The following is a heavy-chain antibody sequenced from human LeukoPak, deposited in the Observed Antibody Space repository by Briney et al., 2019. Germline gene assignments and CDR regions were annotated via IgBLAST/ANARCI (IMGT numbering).Heavy chain of an antibody. V-gene: IGHV3-9*01. CDR3: AKMNSSGWYPGGYFDY. Sequence: GGSLRLSCAASGFTFDDYAMHWVRQAPGKGLEWVSGISWNSGSIGYADSVKGRFTISRDNAKNSLYLQMNSLRAEDTALYYCAKMNSSGWYPGGYFDYWGQGTLVTVSS. CDR2: ISWNSGSI. CDR1: GFTFDDYA. D-gene: IGHD6-19*01. J-gene: IGHJ4*02.